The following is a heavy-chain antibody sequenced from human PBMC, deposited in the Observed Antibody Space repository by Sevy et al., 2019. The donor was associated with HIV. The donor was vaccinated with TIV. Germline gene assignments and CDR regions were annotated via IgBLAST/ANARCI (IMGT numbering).Heavy chain of an antibody. CDR1: GFIFDNFA. Sequence: GGSLRLSCEASGFIFDNFAMHWVRQAPGKGLEWVAVITWDKNTIDYAASVKGRFTISRDNTKNSLYLQMNSLRAEDKALYYCVEGIIVEIMDLYDPFDIWGQGTMVTVSS. V-gene: IGHV3-9*01. CDR2: ITWDKNTI. D-gene: IGHD3-16*02. J-gene: IGHJ3*02. CDR3: VEGIIVEIMDLYDPFDI.